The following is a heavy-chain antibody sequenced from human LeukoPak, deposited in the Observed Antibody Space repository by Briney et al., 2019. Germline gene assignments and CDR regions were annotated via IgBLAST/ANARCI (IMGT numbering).Heavy chain of an antibody. D-gene: IGHD3-22*01. CDR1: GGSISSSSYY. CDR2: IYYSGST. CDR3: ARLVTGDSSGYYPRPYYFDY. Sequence: PSGTLSLTCAVSGGSISSSSYYWGWIRQPPGKGLEWIGSIYYSGSTYYNPSLKSRVTISVDTSKNQFSLKLSSVTAADTAVYYCARLVTGDSSGYYPRPYYFDYWGQGTLVTVSS. V-gene: IGHV4-39*01. J-gene: IGHJ4*02.